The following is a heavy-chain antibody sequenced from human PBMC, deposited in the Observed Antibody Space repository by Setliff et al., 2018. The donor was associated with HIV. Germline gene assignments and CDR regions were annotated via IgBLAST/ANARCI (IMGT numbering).Heavy chain of an antibody. D-gene: IGHD2-15*01. CDR3: AREGYCSGGSCYTPRWYYMDV. CDR2: IDHSGST. J-gene: IGHJ6*03. V-gene: IGHV4-34*01. CDR1: GAPFSGFH. Sequence: PSETLSLTCAAYGAPFSGFHWGWIRQSPGKGLEWIGEIDHSGSTKYNPSLKSRVTLSVDTSKNQFSLKLSSVTAADTAVYYCAREGYCSGGSCYTPRWYYMDVWGKGTTVTVSS.